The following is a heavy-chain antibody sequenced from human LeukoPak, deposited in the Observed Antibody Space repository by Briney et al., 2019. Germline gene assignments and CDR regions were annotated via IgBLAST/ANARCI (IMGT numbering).Heavy chain of an antibody. V-gene: IGHV4-61*08. CDR2: VYYSGST. D-gene: IGHD3-10*01. J-gene: IGHJ4*02. CDR3: ARRNRSGSYDY. Sequence: SETLSLTCTVSGGSVSSGAYHWSWIRQPPGKGLEWIGYVYYSGSTKYNPSPKSRVTISVDTSKNQFSLKLSSVTAADTAVYYCARRNRSGSYDYWGQGTLVTVSS. CDR1: GGSVSSGAYH.